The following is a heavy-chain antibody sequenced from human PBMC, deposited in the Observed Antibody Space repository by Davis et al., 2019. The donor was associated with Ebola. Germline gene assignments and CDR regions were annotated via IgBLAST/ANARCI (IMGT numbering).Heavy chain of an antibody. J-gene: IGHJ4*02. CDR3: AIGGRAGGFDY. CDR2: IIPIFGTA. Sequence: SSVKVSCKASGGTFSSYAISWVRQAPGQGLEWMGGIIPIFGTANYAQKFQGRVTMTDDTSTDTAYMKLTSLRYEDTAVYYCAIGGRAGGFDYWGQGTLVTVSS. V-gene: IGHV1-69*06. CDR1: GGTFSSYA.